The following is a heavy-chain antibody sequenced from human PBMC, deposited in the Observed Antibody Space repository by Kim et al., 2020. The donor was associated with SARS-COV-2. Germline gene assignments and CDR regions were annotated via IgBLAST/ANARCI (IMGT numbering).Heavy chain of an antibody. CDR2: IYTSGST. CDR3: ARDRSVVVPAFPRNYYYYGMDV. CDR1: GGSISSGSYY. Sequence: SETLSLTCTVSGGSISSGSYYWSWIRQPAGKGLEWIGRIYTSGSTNYNPSLKSRVTISVDTSKNQFSLKLSSVTAADTAVYYCARDRSVVVPAFPRNYYYYGMDVWGQGTTVTVSS. V-gene: IGHV4-61*02. J-gene: IGHJ6*02. D-gene: IGHD2-2*01.